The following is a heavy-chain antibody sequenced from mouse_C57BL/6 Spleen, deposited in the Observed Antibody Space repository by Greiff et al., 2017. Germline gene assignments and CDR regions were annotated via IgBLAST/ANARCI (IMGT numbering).Heavy chain of an antibody. V-gene: IGHV1-50*01. J-gene: IGHJ2*01. Sequence: QVQLQQPGAELVKPGASVKLSCKASGYTFTSYWMQWVKQRPRQGLEWIGEIDPSDSYTNYNQKFKGKATLTVDTSSSTAYMQLSSLTSEDSAVYYCAREGYWGQGTTLTVSS. CDR3: AREGY. CDR1: GYTFTSYW. CDR2: IDPSDSYT.